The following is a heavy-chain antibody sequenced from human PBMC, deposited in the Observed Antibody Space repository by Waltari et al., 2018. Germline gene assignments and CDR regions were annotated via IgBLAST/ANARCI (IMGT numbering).Heavy chain of an antibody. V-gene: IGHV4-34*01. J-gene: IGHJ6*03. CDR3: ARGGEGIAVAGWRYYYYYMDV. CDR2: INHSGST. CDR1: GGSFSGYY. D-gene: IGHD6-19*01. Sequence: QVQLQQWGAGLLKPSETLSLTCAVYGGSFSGYYWSWIRQPPGKGLEWIGEINHSGSTNYHPSLTSRVTISVDTSKNQVSLKLSSVTAADTAVYYCARGGEGIAVAGWRYYYYYMDVWGKGTTVTVSS.